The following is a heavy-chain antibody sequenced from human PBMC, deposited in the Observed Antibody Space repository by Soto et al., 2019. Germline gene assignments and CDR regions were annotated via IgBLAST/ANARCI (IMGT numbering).Heavy chain of an antibody. J-gene: IGHJ3*02. CDR2: IYYSGST. Sequence: SETLSLTCTVYGGSISSYYWSWIRQPPGKGLEWIGYIYYSGSTNYNPSLKSRVTISVDTSKNQFSLKLSSVTAADTAVYYCARGTYDSSGYFAFDIWGQGTMVTVSS. D-gene: IGHD3-22*01. V-gene: IGHV4-59*01. CDR1: GGSISSYY. CDR3: ARGTYDSSGYFAFDI.